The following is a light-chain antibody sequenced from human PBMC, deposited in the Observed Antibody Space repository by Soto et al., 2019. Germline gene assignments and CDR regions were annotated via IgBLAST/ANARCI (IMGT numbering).Light chain of an antibody. CDR3: QQRTDWRLT. J-gene: IGKJ4*01. V-gene: IGKV3-11*01. CDR1: QSVNSH. Sequence: EIVLTQSPATLSLSPGERATLSCRASQSVNSHLTWYQQKPGQAPRLLIYDASNRATGIPARFSGSGSGTDFTLTISRLEPEDFVVYFCQQRTDWRLTFGGGTKVEIK. CDR2: DAS.